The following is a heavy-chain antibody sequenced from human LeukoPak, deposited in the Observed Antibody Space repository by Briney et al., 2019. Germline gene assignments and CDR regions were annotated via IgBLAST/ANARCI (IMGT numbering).Heavy chain of an antibody. CDR3: ANLYNSGSYFGC. CDR2: FYYSRST. V-gene: IGHV4-39*01. J-gene: IGHJ4*02. CDR1: GGSVSSSSDY. D-gene: IGHD3-10*01. Sequence: SETLSLTCTVSGGSVSSSSDYWGWIRQPPGKGLEWIGSFYYSRSTYYNPALKSRVTISVDTSKNQFSLKLSSVTAADTAVYYCANLYNSGSYFGCWGQGTLVTVSS.